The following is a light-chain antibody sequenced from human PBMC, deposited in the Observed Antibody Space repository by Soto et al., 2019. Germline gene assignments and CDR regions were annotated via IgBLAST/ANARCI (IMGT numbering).Light chain of an antibody. CDR1: QDISNY. Sequence: DIQMTQSPSSLSASVGDRVTITCQASQDISNYLNWYQQKPGKAPKLLIYDASNLETGVPSRFSGSGSGTDFTFTISRLQPEYIATYYCQQYDNLPLTFGPGTKVDIK. CDR3: QQYDNLPLT. V-gene: IGKV1-33*01. J-gene: IGKJ3*01. CDR2: DAS.